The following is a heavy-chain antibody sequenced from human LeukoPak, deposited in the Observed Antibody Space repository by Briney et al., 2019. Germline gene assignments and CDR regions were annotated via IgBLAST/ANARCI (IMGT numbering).Heavy chain of an antibody. J-gene: IGHJ3*02. Sequence: ASVKVSCKASGYTFTRYYIHWVRQAPGQGLEWMGTINPPSGTTTYAQKFQGRVTLTRDTATSTVYMELSSLRSEDTAFYYCARESLEMATDAFDIWGQGTMVTVSP. CDR1: GYTFTRYY. CDR3: ARESLEMATDAFDI. V-gene: IGHV1-46*01. D-gene: IGHD5-24*01. CDR2: INPPSGTT.